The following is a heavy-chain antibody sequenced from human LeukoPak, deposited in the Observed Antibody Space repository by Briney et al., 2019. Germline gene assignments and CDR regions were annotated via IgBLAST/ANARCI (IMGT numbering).Heavy chain of an antibody. V-gene: IGHV4-59*01. D-gene: IGHD2-15*01. CDR1: GGSISSYY. J-gene: IGHJ4*02. Sequence: PSETLSLTCTVSGGSISSYYWNWIRQPPGKGLEWIGYIYYSGSTNYNPSLKSRVTISVDTSKNQFSLKLRSVTAADTAVYFCARSQYCSGGNCYIDYWGQGTLVTVSS. CDR3: ARSQYCSGGNCYIDY. CDR2: IYYSGST.